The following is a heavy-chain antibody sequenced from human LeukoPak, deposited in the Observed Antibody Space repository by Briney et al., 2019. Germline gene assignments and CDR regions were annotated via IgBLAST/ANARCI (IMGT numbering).Heavy chain of an antibody. J-gene: IGHJ6*03. D-gene: IGHD1-1*01. CDR2: ISGNGGST. Sequence: QPGGSLRLSCAASGFTFSSYAMSWVRQAPGKGLEWVSAISGNGGSTYYADSVKGRCTISRDNSKNTLYLQMNSLRAEDTAVYYCARGPARRTTQGYYYYYMDVWGKGTTVTVSS. V-gene: IGHV3-23*01. CDR1: GFTFSSYA. CDR3: ARGPARRTTQGYYYYYMDV.